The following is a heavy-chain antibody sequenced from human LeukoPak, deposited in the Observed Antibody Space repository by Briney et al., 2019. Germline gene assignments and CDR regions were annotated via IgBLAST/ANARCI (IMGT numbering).Heavy chain of an antibody. CDR2: IYNRERT. CDR3: ARVAMYEFFFDX. J-gene: IGHJ4*02. V-gene: IGHV4-4*07. CDR1: GGSVGIYY. D-gene: IGHD2-8*01. Sequence: PSETLSLTCTVSGGSVGIYYWSWIRQPAGKGLEWIGRIYNRERTKYSRCLESRVTMSIDTSKKQFSLNLGSVSAADTAVYYWARVAMYEFFFDXXGQGXLVTV.